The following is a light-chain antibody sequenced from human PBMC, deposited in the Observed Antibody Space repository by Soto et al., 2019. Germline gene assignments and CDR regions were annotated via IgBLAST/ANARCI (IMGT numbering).Light chain of an antibody. V-gene: IGKV3-15*01. J-gene: IGKJ1*01. Sequence: EIVMTQSPATLSVSPGERATLSCRASQSVSSSLAWYQHKPGQALRLLIYDTSARATGVPARFSGSGSGTECTLTISSLQSEDFAVYYCKHYNNWPLTFGQGTKVEIK. CDR1: QSVSSS. CDR2: DTS. CDR3: KHYNNWPLT.